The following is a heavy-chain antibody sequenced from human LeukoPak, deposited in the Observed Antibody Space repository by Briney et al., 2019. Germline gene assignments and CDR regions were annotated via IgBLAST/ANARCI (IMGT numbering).Heavy chain of an antibody. D-gene: IGHD1-26*01. CDR1: GFTFRSFA. Sequence: GGSLRLSCAASGFTFRSFAMNWVRQAPGKGLECVSAISGGGDFTKYADSVKGRFTISRDNSKNTLYLQMNSLRAEDTAVYYCAKDDGGSYYPYYYYMDVWGKGTTVTISS. CDR3: AKDDGGSYYPYYYYMDV. CDR2: ISGGGDFT. J-gene: IGHJ6*03. V-gene: IGHV3-23*01.